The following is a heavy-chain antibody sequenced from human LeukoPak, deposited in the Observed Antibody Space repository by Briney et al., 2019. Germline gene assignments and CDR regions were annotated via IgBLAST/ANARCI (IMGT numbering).Heavy chain of an antibody. J-gene: IGHJ5*02. CDR1: GFTFSNFA. CDR2: IWYNGSNK. V-gene: IGHV3-33*08. D-gene: IGHD4-17*01. CDR3: SRGGYGDYNNWFDP. Sequence: PGGSLRLSCAASGFTFSNFAMHWVRQAPGKGLEWVADIWYNGSNKYYAESVKGRFTISRDNSRNTLYLQMNSPRAEDTAVYYCSRGGYGDYNNWFDPWGQGTLVIVSS.